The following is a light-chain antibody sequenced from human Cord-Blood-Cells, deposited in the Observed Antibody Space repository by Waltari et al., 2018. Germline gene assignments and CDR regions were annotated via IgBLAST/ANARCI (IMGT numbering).Light chain of an antibody. CDR1: QSISSY. CDR2: AAS. CDR3: QQSYSTPRT. Sequence: DIQMTQSPSSVSAPVGDRVTITCQASQSISSYLNRYQQKPGKAPELLIYAASSLQSGDPSRFSGSGSGTDFTLAISSLQPEDYATYYCQQSYSTPRTFGQGTKLEIK. J-gene: IGKJ2*01. V-gene: IGKV1-39*01.